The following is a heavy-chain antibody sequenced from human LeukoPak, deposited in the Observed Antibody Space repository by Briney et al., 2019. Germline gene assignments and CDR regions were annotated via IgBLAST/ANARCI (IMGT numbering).Heavy chain of an antibody. V-gene: IGHV1-18*01. J-gene: IGHJ6*03. CDR2: ISAYNGNT. Sequence: GASVTVSCKASGYTFTSYGISWVRQAPGQGLEWMGWISAYNGNTNYAQKLQGRVTMTTDTSTSTAYMELRSLRSDDTAVYYCARAPHITIFGVVVCYYMDVWGKGTTVTVSS. CDR3: ARAPHITIFGVVVCYYMDV. D-gene: IGHD3-3*01. CDR1: GYTFTSYG.